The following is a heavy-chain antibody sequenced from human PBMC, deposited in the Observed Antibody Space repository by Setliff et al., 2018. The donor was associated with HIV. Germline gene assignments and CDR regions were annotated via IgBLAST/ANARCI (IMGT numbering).Heavy chain of an antibody. CDR2: IYPGDSDT. V-gene: IGHV5-51*01. Sequence: GESLKISCKGSGYRFTNYWIAWLRQMPGKGLECMGIIYPGDSDTRYSPSFEGQVTISADKSISTAYLQWSSLKASGTAMYYCARHGQYGSGSYYNRPFDFWGQGTLVTVSS. CDR1: GYRFTNYW. D-gene: IGHD3-10*01. CDR3: ARHGQYGSGSYYNRPFDF. J-gene: IGHJ4*02.